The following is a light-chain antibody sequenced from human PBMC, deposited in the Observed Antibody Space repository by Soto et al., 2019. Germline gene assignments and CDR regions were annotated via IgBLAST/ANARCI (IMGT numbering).Light chain of an antibody. Sequence: DIQMTQSASTLAASVGDTVTMTCRSSSKWLAWYQKKPGKAPKLLIYDVSNLERGAPPRFSGSTSGAESTLTITGLQPDDLGTYYCQHTTDFTFGQGTKV. CDR1: SSSKW. V-gene: IGKV1-5*01. CDR3: QHTTDFT. CDR2: DVS. J-gene: IGKJ2*01.